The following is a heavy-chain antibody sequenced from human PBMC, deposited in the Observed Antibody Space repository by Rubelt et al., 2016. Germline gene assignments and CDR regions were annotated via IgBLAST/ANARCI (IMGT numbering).Heavy chain of an antibody. CDR2: ISSSSSYI. J-gene: IGHJ6*02. CDR1: S. V-gene: IGHV3-21*01. D-gene: IGHD2-15*01. CDR3: ARDSGYCSGGSCSKIYYYYYGMDV. Sequence: SMNWVRQAPGKGLEWVSSISSSSSYIYYADSVKGRFTISRDNAKNSLYLQMNSLRAEDTAVYYCARDSGYCSGGSCSKIYYYYYGMDVWGQGTTVTVSS.